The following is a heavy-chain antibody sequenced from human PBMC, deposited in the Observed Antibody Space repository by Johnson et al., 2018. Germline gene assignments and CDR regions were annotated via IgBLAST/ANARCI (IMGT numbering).Heavy chain of an antibody. CDR1: GDSFSGSDYY. Sequence: QVQLQESGPGLMKPSETLSLTCRVSGDSFSGSDYYWGLIRQPPGKGLEWIANICYRAITYCTPSLKSRAPISVDPSHNQFSLRLTSATAADPVICCGAGHVGTGKGGRWCKLPAIGDCCRPNWNSYYYDMDVWGQGTTVTVSS. CDR3: AGHVGTGKGGRWCKLPAIGDCCRPNWNSYYYDMDV. V-gene: IGHV4-39*01. D-gene: IGHD2-21*02. J-gene: IGHJ6*02. CDR2: ICYRAIT.